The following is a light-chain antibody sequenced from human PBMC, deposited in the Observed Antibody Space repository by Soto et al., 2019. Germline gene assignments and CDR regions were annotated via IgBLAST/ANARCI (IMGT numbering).Light chain of an antibody. CDR2: DAS. V-gene: IGKV1-8*01. CDR3: QQYNTYPWT. Sequence: AIRMTQYPSSFSASTGDRVTITCRASQGISSYLAWYQQKPGKAPKLLIYDASSLQSGVPSRFSGSGSGTEFTLSISSLQPDDFATYYCQQYNTYPWTFGQGTKVDIK. J-gene: IGKJ1*01. CDR1: QGISSY.